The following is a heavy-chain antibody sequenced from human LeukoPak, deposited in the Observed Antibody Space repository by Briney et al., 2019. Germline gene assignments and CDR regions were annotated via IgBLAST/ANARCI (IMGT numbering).Heavy chain of an antibody. V-gene: IGHV3-74*01. Sequence: PGGSLRLSCAASGFTFTDYTMNWVRQAPGKGLVCVSRINNDGTYTNYADSVKGRFTISRDNAKNTLYLQMNSLRAEDTAVYYCASEGGYSSGHDYWGQGALVTVSS. D-gene: IGHD6-19*01. CDR2: INNDGTYT. J-gene: IGHJ4*02. CDR3: ASEGGYSSGHDY. CDR1: GFTFTDYT.